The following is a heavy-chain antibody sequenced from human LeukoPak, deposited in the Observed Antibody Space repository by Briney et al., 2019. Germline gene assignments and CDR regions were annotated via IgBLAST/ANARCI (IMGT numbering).Heavy chain of an antibody. J-gene: IGHJ4*02. CDR1: GFTFSSYA. Sequence: GRSLRLSCAASGFTFSSYAMHWVRQAPGKGLEWVAVISYDGSNKYYADSVKGRFTISRDNSKNTLYLQMNSLRAEDTAGYYCARDSVGATNYFDYWGQGTLVTVSS. V-gene: IGHV3-30-3*01. CDR3: ARDSVGATNYFDY. CDR2: ISYDGSNK. D-gene: IGHD1-26*01.